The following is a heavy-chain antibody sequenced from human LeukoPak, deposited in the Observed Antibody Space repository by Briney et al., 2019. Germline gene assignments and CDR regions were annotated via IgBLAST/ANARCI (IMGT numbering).Heavy chain of an antibody. CDR3: ARAPFYYGLWSGHFDY. D-gene: IGHD3-3*01. Sequence: GGSLRLSCAASGFTFSDYYMSWIRQAPGKGLQLLSFISPSATSIHYADSVRGGFTISRDNGKNSLDLQMNSLRAEDTAVYFCARAPFYYGLWSGHFDYWGQGSLVTVSS. J-gene: IGHJ4*02. CDR1: GFTFSDYY. CDR2: ISPSATSI. V-gene: IGHV3-11*01.